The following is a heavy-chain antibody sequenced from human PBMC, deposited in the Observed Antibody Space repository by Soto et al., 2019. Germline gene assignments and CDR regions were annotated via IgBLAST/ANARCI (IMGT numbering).Heavy chain of an antibody. CDR1: GFTFSSYA. D-gene: IGHD3-3*01. Sequence: GSLELSSAASGFTFSSYAMSWVRQAPGKGLEWVSAISGSGGSTYYADSVKGRFTISRDNSKNTLHLQMNSLRAEDTAVYYCAKDKATHYDFWSGYYTQDHYYYYYGMDVWGQGTTVTVSS. CDR2: ISGSGGST. V-gene: IGHV3-23*01. CDR3: AKDKATHYDFWSGYYTQDHYYYYYGMDV. J-gene: IGHJ6*02.